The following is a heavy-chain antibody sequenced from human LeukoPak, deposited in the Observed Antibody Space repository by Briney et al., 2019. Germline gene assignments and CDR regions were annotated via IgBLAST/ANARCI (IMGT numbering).Heavy chain of an antibody. V-gene: IGHV3-64D*06. CDR1: GFTFSSYA. Sequence: GGSLILSCSASGFTFSSYAMHWVRQAPGKGLEYVSAISSNGGSTYYADSVKGGFTISRDNSKNTLYLQMSSLRAEDTAVYYCVKESISITMVRGVIIPPSQVYWGQGTLVTVSS. CDR3: VKESISITMVRGVIIPPSQVY. CDR2: ISSNGGST. D-gene: IGHD3-10*01. J-gene: IGHJ4*02.